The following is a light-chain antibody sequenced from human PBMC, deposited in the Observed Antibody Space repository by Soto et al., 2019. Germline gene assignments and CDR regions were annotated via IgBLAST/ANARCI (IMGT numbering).Light chain of an antibody. Sequence: AIRMTQSPSSLSASPGDRVTITCRASQDISSYLAWNQQKPGKAPNLLIYVASTLQSGVPSRFSGSGSGTDFTLTISRLQSEDFATYYCQQYYEFPLTFGGGTKVQIK. CDR3: QQYYEFPLT. CDR2: VAS. V-gene: IGKV1-8*01. CDR1: QDISSY. J-gene: IGKJ4*01.